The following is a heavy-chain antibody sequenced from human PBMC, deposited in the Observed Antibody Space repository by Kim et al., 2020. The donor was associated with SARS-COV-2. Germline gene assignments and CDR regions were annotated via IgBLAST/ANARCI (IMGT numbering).Heavy chain of an antibody. V-gene: IGHV4-34*01. Sequence: SETLSLTCAVYGGSFSGYYWSWIRQPPGKGLEWIGEINHSGSTNYNPSLKSRVTISVDTSKNQFSLKLSSVTAADTAVYYCARAAPYCSGGSCYPNAFD. CDR1: GGSFSGYY. D-gene: IGHD2-15*01. CDR2: INHSGST. CDR3: ARAAPYCSGGSCYPNAFD. J-gene: IGHJ3*02.